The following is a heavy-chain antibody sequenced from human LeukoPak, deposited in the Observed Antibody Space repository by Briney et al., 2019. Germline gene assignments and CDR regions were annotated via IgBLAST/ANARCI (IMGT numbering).Heavy chain of an antibody. J-gene: IGHJ4*02. D-gene: IGHD6-19*01. CDR2: ISAYNGNT. V-gene: IGHV1-18*01. CDR1: GYTFTSYG. Sequence: ASVKVPCKASGYTFTSYGISWVRQAPGQGLEWMGWISAYNGNTNYAQKLQGRVTMTTDTSTSTAYMELRSLRSDDTAVYYCAREGGIAVAEGPDYWGQGTLVTVSS. CDR3: AREGGIAVAEGPDY.